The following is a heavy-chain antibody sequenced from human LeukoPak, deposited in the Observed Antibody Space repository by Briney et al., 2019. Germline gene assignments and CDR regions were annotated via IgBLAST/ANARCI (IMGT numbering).Heavy chain of an antibody. CDR3: ATASLKGQYYDYAGGFDP. J-gene: IGHJ5*02. CDR1: GYTLTELS. Sequence: GASVKVSCKVSGYTLTELSMHWVRQAPGKGLEWWGGFILKDGETIYAQKFQGRVTMTEDTSTDTAYMELSSLRSEDTAVYYCATASLKGQYYDYAGGFDPWGQGTLVTVSS. D-gene: IGHD3-16*01. V-gene: IGHV1-24*01. CDR2: FILKDGET.